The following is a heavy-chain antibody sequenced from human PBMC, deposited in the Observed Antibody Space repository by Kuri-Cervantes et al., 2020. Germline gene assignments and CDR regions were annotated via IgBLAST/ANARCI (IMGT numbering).Heavy chain of an antibody. V-gene: IGHV3-9*01. CDR2: IWYDGSNK. CDR1: GFTFDDYA. D-gene: IGHD5-18*01. CDR3: AKESGYSYGYYYYYYGMDV. Sequence: SLKISCAASGFTFDDYAMHWVRQAPGKGLEWVAVIWYDGSNKYYADSVKGRFTISRDNAKNSLYLQMNSLRAEDTALYYCAKESGYSYGYYYYYYGMDVWGQGTTVTVSS. J-gene: IGHJ6*02.